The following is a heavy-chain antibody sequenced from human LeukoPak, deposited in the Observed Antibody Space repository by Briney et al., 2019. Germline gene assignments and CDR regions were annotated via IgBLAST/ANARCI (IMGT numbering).Heavy chain of an antibody. V-gene: IGHV3-15*01. CDR1: GFTFSNAW. J-gene: IGHJ6*02. CDR3: TTEASGSRDYYGMDV. CDR2: IKTKTDGGTT. Sequence: PGGSLRLSCAASGFTFSNAWMSWVRQAPGKGLEWVGLIKTKTDGGTTDYAAPVKGRFTISRDDSKNTLYLQMNSPETEDTAVYYCTTEASGSRDYYGMDVWGQGTTVTVSS. D-gene: IGHD6-19*01.